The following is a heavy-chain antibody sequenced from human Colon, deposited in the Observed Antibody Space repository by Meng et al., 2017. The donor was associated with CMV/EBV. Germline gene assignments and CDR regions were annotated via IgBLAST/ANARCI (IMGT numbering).Heavy chain of an antibody. CDR3: ARGDIATRRGGNYFYSYGMDV. V-gene: IGHV3-74*01. CDR1: GFTFSSYW. J-gene: IGHJ6*02. D-gene: IGHD3-10*01. CDR2: INSDGSST. Sequence: GESLKISCAASGFTFSSYWMHWVRQAPGKGLVWVSRINSDGSSTSYADSVKGRFTISRDNAKNTLYLQMNSLRAEDTAVYYCARGDIATRRGGNYFYSYGMDVWGQGTTVTVSS.